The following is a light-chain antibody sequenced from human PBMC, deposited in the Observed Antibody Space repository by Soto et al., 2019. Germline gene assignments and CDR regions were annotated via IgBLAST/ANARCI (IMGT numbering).Light chain of an antibody. V-gene: IGKV1-39*01. CDR1: HTISSY. CDR2: AAS. CDR3: QQSYSSQFT. Sequence: DIQMTQSPSSLSASVGDRATITRRASHTISSYLNWYQQKPGKAPNLLIYAASSLESGVPSRFSGSGSGTDFTLTISSLEPEDVATYYCQQSYSSQFTFGPGTKVDIK. J-gene: IGKJ3*01.